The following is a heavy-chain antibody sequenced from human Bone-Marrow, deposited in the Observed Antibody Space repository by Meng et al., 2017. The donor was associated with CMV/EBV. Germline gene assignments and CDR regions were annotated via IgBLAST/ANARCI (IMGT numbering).Heavy chain of an antibody. CDR3: AKKLEYYDSSGSFDY. CDR2: IYSGGST. D-gene: IGHD3-22*01. Sequence: GESLKISCAASGFTFSSYGMSWVRQAPGKGLEWVSVIYSGGSTYYADSVKGRFTISRDNSKNTLYLQMNSLRAEDTAVYYCAKKLEYYDSSGSFDYWGQGTLVTVSS. J-gene: IGHJ4*02. CDR1: GFTFSSYG. V-gene: IGHV3-66*02.